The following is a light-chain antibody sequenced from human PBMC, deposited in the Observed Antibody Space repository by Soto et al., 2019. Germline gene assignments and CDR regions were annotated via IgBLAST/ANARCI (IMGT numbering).Light chain of an antibody. V-gene: IGLV2-8*01. CDR2: EVT. Sequence: QSALTQPPSVSGSPGQSVTIFCTGTSSDVGDYNYVSWYQHQPDKAPKLMIYEVTKRPSGVPDRFSGSKSGNTASLTVSGLQAEDEADYYCSSYAGSNNFGVFGGGTKVTVL. CDR1: SSDVGDYNY. CDR3: SSYAGSNNFGV. J-gene: IGLJ2*01.